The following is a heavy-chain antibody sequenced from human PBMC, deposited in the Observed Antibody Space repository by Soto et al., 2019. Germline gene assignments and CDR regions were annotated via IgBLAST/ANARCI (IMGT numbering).Heavy chain of an antibody. CDR1: GFAFSSYW. V-gene: IGHV3-74*01. Sequence: EVQLVESGGGLVQPGGSLRLSCAASGFAFSSYWMHWVRQAPGKGLLWVSRIDSDWSSPTYADSVKGRFTISRDNAKNTLYLQMNSLRAEDTAVYYCARERGVYGSGSFYYYYGMDVWGQGTTVTVSS. CDR3: ARERGVYGSGSFYYYYGMDV. J-gene: IGHJ6*02. D-gene: IGHD3-10*01. CDR2: IDSDWSSP.